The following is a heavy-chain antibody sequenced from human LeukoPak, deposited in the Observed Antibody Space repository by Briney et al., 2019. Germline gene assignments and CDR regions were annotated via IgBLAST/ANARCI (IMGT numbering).Heavy chain of an antibody. CDR1: GFTFSRNS. J-gene: IGHJ4*02. Sequence: GGSLRLSCAASGFTFSRNSMNWVRQAPGKGLQWVSYIGTSSSIIYYADSVKGRFTISRVNAKNSVYLQMNSLRAEDTAVYYCARERASGYDSDYWGQGTLVTVSS. CDR2: IGTSSSII. V-gene: IGHV3-48*04. CDR3: ARERASGYDSDY. D-gene: IGHD5-12*01.